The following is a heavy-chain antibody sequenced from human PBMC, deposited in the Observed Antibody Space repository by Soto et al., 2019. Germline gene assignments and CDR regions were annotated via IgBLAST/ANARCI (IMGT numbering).Heavy chain of an antibody. V-gene: IGHV1-8*01. J-gene: IGHJ4*02. D-gene: IGHD3-3*01. Sequence: QVQLVQSGAEVKKPGASVKVSCKASGDTFTSDDINWVRQATGQGLEWMGWMNPNSGNTGYAQKFQGRVTMTRNTSISTAYMELSSLRSEDTAVYYCARRGDVWSGLASDYWGQGTLVTVSS. CDR3: ARRGDVWSGLASDY. CDR2: MNPNSGNT. CDR1: GDTFTSDD.